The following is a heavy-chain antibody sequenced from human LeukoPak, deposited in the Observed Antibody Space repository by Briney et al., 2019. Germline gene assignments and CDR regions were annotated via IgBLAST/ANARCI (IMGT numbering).Heavy chain of an antibody. J-gene: IGHJ4*02. CDR3: AREGGGIVGTKDGIDY. CDR2: INPNSGGT. D-gene: IGHD1-26*01. V-gene: IGHV1-2*02. CDR1: GYTFTSYG. Sequence: VASVKVSCKASGYTFTSYGISWVRQAPGQGLEWMGWINPNSGGTNYAQKFQDRVTMTRDTSISTAYMELRRLRSDDTAVYYCAREGGGIVGTKDGIDYWGQGTLVTVSS.